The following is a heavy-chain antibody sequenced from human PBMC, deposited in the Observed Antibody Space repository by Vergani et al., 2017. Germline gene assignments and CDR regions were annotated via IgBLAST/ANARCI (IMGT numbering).Heavy chain of an antibody. V-gene: IGHV1-69*04. Sequence: QVQLVQSGAEVKKPGSSVKVSCKASGGTFSSYAISWVRQAPGQGLEWMGRIIPILGIANYAQKFQGRVTITADKSTSTAYMELSSLRSEDTTVYYCARDFYGSGSYYKGYYYYGMDVWGQGTTVTVSS. CDR3: ARDFYGSGSYYKGYYYYGMDV. CDR1: GGTFSSYA. J-gene: IGHJ6*02. CDR2: IIPILGIA. D-gene: IGHD3-10*01.